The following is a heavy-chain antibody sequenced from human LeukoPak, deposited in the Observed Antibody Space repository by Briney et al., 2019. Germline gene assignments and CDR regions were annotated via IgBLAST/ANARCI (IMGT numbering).Heavy chain of an antibody. CDR2: IYTSGST. J-gene: IGHJ5*02. Sequence: PSETLSLTCTVSGGSISSYYWSWIRQPAGKGVEWIGRIYTSGSTNYNPSLKSRVTVSVDTSKNQFSLKLSSVTAADTAVYYCARDPDYGDYPRWFDPWGQGTLVTVSS. CDR1: GGSISSYY. V-gene: IGHV4-4*07. D-gene: IGHD4-17*01. CDR3: ARDPDYGDYPRWFDP.